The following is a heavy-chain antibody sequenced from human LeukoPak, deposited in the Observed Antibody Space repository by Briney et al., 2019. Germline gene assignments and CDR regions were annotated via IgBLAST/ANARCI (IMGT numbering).Heavy chain of an antibody. V-gene: IGHV1-69*02. Sequence: VASVKVSCKASGGTFISYTISWVRQAPGQGLEWMGRIIPILGIANYAQKFQGRVTITADKSTSTAYMELSSLRSEDTAVYYCAWIGRCGTQVGYWGQGTLVTVSS. CDR3: AWIGRCGTQVGY. CDR2: IIPILGIA. J-gene: IGHJ4*02. CDR1: GGTFISYT. D-gene: IGHD1-26*01.